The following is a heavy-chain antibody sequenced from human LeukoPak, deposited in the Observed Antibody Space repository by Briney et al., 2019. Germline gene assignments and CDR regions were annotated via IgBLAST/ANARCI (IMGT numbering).Heavy chain of an antibody. V-gene: IGHV3-11*01. Sequence: RPGGSLRLSCAASGFTFSDYYMSWIRQAPGKGLEWVSYISSSGSTIYYADSVKGRFTISRDNAKNSLYLQMNSLRAEDAALYYCAKGDYGDSPCDYWGQGTLVTVSS. CDR3: AKGDYGDSPCDY. D-gene: IGHD4-17*01. J-gene: IGHJ4*02. CDR1: GFTFSDYY. CDR2: ISSSGSTI.